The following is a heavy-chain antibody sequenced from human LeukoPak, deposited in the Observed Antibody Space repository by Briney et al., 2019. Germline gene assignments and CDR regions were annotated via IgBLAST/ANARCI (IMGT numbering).Heavy chain of an antibody. CDR2: INHSGST. CDR3: ARMGMNIAVAVGPGRFDP. D-gene: IGHD6-19*01. Sequence: SETLSLTCAVYGGSFSGYYWSWIRQLPGKGLEWIGEINHSGSTNYNPSLKSRVTISVDTSKNQFSLKLSSVTAANTAVYYCARMGMNIAVAVGPGRFDPWGQGTLVTVSS. J-gene: IGHJ5*02. CDR1: GGSFSGYY. V-gene: IGHV4-34*01.